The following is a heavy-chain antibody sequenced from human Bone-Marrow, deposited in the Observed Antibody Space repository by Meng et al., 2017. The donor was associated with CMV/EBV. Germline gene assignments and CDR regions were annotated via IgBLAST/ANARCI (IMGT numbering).Heavy chain of an antibody. CDR1: GFTFSSSA. J-gene: IGHJ6*02. CDR2: ISGSGSST. D-gene: IGHD2-2*02. Sequence: GESLKISCAASGFTFSSSAMTWVRQAPGKGLEWVAFISGSGSSTDYADSVKGRFTISRDNSKNMLHLQMDNLRADDTAVYYCAKDGRYCSRASCYIPPGYFYGMDVWGQGTTVTVSS. V-gene: IGHV3-23*01. CDR3: AKDGRYCSRASCYIPPGYFYGMDV.